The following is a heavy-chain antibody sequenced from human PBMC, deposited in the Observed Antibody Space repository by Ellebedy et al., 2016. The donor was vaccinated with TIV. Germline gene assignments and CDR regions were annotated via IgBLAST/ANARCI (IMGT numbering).Heavy chain of an antibody. Sequence: MPSETLSLTCNVSGDSINNNYWSWIRQPPGKGLQWIAYIYHSGSTSYPPSLKSRVSISVDTAKNQFSLKLSSVTAADTSVYYCARHAKSTTVAASLGYWGQGTLVTVSS. CDR3: ARHAKSTTVAASLGY. J-gene: IGHJ4*02. V-gene: IGHV4-59*08. CDR2: IYHSGST. D-gene: IGHD4-23*01. CDR1: GDSINNNY.